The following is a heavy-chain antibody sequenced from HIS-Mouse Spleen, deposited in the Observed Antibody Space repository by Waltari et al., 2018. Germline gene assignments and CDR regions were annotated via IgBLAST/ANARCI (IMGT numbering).Heavy chain of an antibody. D-gene: IGHD6-6*01. Sequence: QVQLVESGGGVVQPGRSLRLSCSAPGFTFSSHAMHWVRQAPGKGLEWVAVISYDGSNKYYADSVKGRFTISRDNSKNTLYLQMNSLRAEDTAVYYCARTLLNIAAPFDPWGQGTLVTVSS. CDR3: ARTLLNIAAPFDP. J-gene: IGHJ5*02. V-gene: IGHV3-30*01. CDR2: ISYDGSNK. CDR1: GFTFSSHA.